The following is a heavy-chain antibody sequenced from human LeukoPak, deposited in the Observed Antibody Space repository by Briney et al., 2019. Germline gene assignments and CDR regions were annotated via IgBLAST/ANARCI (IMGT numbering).Heavy chain of an antibody. CDR1: GFIYTNWW. V-gene: IGHV3-7*01. CDR3: TRISLGQGLDS. Sequence: PAGGSLRLSCAASGFIYTNWWMTWVRQAPGKGLEWVANINTDGTGKYYVDPVKGRFTVSRDNTKNSLYLEMASLKAEDTAVYYCTRISLGQGLDSWGQGILVTVSS. J-gene: IGHJ4*02. CDR2: INTDGTGK.